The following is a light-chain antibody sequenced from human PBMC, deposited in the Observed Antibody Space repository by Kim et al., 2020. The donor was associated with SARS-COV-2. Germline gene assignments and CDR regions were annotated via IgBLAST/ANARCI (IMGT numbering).Light chain of an antibody. V-gene: IGLV7-46*01. Sequence: PGAPVTLACGSSTGTVTSGHHPYWFQQKPGQAPTTLIYDASKKHSWTPARFSGSLLGGKAALILSGAQPEDEADYYCFLYDSGPVVFGGGTQLTVL. CDR2: DAS. CDR3: FLYDSGPVV. CDR1: TGTVTSGHH. J-gene: IGLJ2*01.